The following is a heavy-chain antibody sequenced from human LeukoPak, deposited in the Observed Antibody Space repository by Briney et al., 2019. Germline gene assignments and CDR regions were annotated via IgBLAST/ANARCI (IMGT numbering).Heavy chain of an antibody. Sequence: PGGSLRLSCAASGFTFSSYSMNWVRQAPGKGLEWVSSISSSSSYIYYADSVKGRFTISRDNAKYSLYLQMNSLRAEDTAVYYCAREVDDFWSGYRHLDYWGQGTLVTVSS. CDR3: AREVDDFWSGYRHLDY. J-gene: IGHJ4*02. D-gene: IGHD3-3*01. CDR2: ISSSSSYI. V-gene: IGHV3-21*01. CDR1: GFTFSSYS.